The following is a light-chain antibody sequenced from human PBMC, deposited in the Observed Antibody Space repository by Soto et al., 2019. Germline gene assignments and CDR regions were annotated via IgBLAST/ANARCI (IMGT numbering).Light chain of an antibody. CDR2: KAS. J-gene: IGKJ1*01. Sequence: DIQMTQSPSTLSGSVGDRVTITCWASQTISSWLAWYQQKPGKAPKLLIYKASTLKSGVPSRVSGSGSGTEYSLTIGSLQPDDFASYYCQHYNSYSEAFGQGTKVELK. CDR3: QHYNSYSEA. V-gene: IGKV1-5*03. CDR1: QTISSW.